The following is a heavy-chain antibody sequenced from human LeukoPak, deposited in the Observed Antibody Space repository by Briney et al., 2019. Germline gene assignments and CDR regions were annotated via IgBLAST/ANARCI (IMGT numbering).Heavy chain of an antibody. J-gene: IGHJ5*02. CDR2: INHSGST. Sequence: SETLSLTCAVYGGSFSGYYWSWIRQPPGKGLEWIGKINHSGSTNYNPSLKSRVTISVDTSKNQFSLKLSSVIAADTAVYYCARASYDYVWGSYRRYNWFDPWGQGTLVTVSS. V-gene: IGHV4-34*01. CDR3: ARASYDYVWGSYRRYNWFDP. D-gene: IGHD3-16*02. CDR1: GGSFSGYY.